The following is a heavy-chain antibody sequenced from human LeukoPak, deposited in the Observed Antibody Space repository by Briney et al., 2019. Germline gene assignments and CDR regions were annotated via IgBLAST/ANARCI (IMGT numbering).Heavy chain of an antibody. CDR1: GGSITDSF. D-gene: IGHD1-26*01. V-gene: IGHV4-4*07. CDR2: IYSSGIT. Sequence: SETLSLTCTVSGGSITDSFWTWIRQPAGKGLEWIGRIYSSGITNCSPSLKSRVTMSVDTSKNQFSLNLTSVTAADTAVYFCASEQTTSGGRRLDYWGQGTLVTVSS. J-gene: IGHJ4*02. CDR3: ASEQTTSGGRRLDY.